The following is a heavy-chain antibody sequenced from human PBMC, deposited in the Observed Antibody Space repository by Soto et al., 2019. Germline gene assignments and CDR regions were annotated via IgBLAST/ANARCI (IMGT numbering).Heavy chain of an antibody. J-gene: IGHJ5*02. D-gene: IGHD4-17*01. CDR2: IIPILGIA. V-gene: IGHV1-69*02. Sequence: GASVKVSCKASGGTFSSYTISWVRQAPGQGLEWMGRIIPILGIANYAQKFQGRVTITADKSTSTAYMELSSLRSEDTAVYYCARSPGHGGFFWFDPWGQGTLVTVSS. CDR1: GGTFSSYT. CDR3: ARSPGHGGFFWFDP.